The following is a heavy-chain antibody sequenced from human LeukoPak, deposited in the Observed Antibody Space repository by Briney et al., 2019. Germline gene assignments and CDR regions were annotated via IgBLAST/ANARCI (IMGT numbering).Heavy chain of an antibody. CDR1: GITFSSYG. V-gene: IGHV3-23*01. CDR3: AELGITMIGGV. Sequence: GGTLRLSCAASGITFSSYGMSWVRQAPGKGLEWVSSISSTGGTTYYADSVKGRFTISRDNAKNSLYLQMNSLRAEDTAVYYCAELGITMIGGVWGKGTTVTISS. CDR2: ISSTGGTT. D-gene: IGHD3-10*02. J-gene: IGHJ6*04.